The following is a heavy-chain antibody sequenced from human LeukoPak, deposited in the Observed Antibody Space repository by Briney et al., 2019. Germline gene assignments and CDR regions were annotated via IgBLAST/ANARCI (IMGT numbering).Heavy chain of an antibody. CDR3: ARGGASRDGYNL. CDR2: INPSGGSS. V-gene: IGHV1-46*01. J-gene: IGHJ4*02. Sequence: ASVKVSCKASGGTFSSYAISWVRQAPGQGLEWMGIINPSGGSSSYAQKFQGRVTMTRDMSTSTVYMEVSRLRSEDTAMYYCARGGASRDGYNLWGQGTLVTVSS. D-gene: IGHD5-24*01. CDR1: GGTFSSYA.